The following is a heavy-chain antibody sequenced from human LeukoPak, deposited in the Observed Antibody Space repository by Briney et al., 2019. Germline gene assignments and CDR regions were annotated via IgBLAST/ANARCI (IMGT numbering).Heavy chain of an antibody. V-gene: IGHV1-2*02. J-gene: IGHJ4*02. CDR2: INPNSGGT. Sequence: ASVKVSCKHSGYTFTGYYMHWVRPAPGQGLGWMGWINPNSGGTNYAQKFRGRVTMTRATSISTAYLELSRLRSDDTAVYYCARAGIPRYNWNSGYFDYWGQGTLVTVSS. D-gene: IGHD1-20*01. CDR3: ARAGIPRYNWNSGYFDY. CDR1: GYTFTGYY.